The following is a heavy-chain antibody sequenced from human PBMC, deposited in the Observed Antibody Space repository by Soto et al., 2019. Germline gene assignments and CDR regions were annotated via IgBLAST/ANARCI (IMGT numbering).Heavy chain of an antibody. V-gene: IGHV5-10-1*01. CDR2: IDPSDSYT. CDR3: ASRCFITAPAEDV. CDR1: GYSFTTYW. D-gene: IGHD3-10*01. J-gene: IGHJ6*02. Sequence: VESLKISCKGSGYSFTTYWITWVRQMPGKGLEWMGRIDPSDSYTNYSPSFQGHVTISVDKSISTAYLQWSSLNASDTAMYYCASRCFITAPAEDVWGPGTTVTVSS.